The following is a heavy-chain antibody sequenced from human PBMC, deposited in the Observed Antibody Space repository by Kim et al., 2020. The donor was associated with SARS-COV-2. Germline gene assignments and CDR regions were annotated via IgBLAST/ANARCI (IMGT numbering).Heavy chain of an antibody. CDR2: ISSSSSYI. V-gene: IGHV3-21*01. Sequence: GGSLRLSCAASGFTFSSYSMNWVRQAPGKGLEWVSSISSSSSYIYYADSVKGRFTISRDNAKNSLYLQMNSLRAEDTAVYYCARDSYYYGSGSYPGSIDYWGQGTLVTVSS. CDR1: GFTFSSYS. J-gene: IGHJ4*02. D-gene: IGHD3-10*01. CDR3: ARDSYYYGSGSYPGSIDY.